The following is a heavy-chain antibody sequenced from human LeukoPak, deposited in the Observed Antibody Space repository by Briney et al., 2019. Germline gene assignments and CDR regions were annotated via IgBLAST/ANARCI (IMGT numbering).Heavy chain of an antibody. J-gene: IGHJ4*02. D-gene: IGHD3-22*01. CDR2: IYHSGST. V-gene: IGHV4-4*02. Sequence: SETLSLTCAVSGGSISSSNWWSWVRQPPGKGLEWIGEIYHSGSTNYNPSLKSRVTISVDTSKNQFSLKLSSVTAADTAVYYCARDFLSADYYDSSGYLHYWGQGTLVTVSS. CDR3: ARDFLSADYYDSSGYLHY. CDR1: GGSISSSNW.